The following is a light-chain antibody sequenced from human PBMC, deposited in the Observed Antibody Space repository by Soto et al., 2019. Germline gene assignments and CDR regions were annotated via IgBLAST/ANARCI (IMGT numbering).Light chain of an antibody. CDR2: GNN. CDR3: QSYDSSLSGSYV. V-gene: IGLV1-40*01. J-gene: IGLJ1*01. CDR1: SSNIGAGCD. Sequence: QSVLTQPPSVSGAPGQRVTISCTGSSSNIGAGCDVQRYQRLPGTAPKVLIYGNNNRPSGVPDRFPGPKSGTSASLAITGLQAEDEGDYYCQSYDSSLSGSYVFGTGTKVTVL.